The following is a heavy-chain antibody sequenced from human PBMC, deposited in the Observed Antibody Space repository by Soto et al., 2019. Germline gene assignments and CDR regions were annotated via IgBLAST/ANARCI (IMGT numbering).Heavy chain of an antibody. J-gene: IGHJ6*02. V-gene: IGHV1-58*01. CDR1: GFTFTSSA. Sequence: SVKVSCKASGFTFTSSAVQWVRQARGQRLERIGWIVVGSGNTNYAQKFQERVTITRDMSTSTAYMELSSLRSEDTAVYYCAAGIAAAGTLGRSYYGMDVWGQGTTVTVSS. D-gene: IGHD6-13*01. CDR3: AAGIAAAGTLGRSYYGMDV. CDR2: IVVGSGNT.